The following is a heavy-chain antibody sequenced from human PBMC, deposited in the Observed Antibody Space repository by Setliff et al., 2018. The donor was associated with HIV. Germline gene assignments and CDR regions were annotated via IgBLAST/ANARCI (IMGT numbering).Heavy chain of an antibody. CDR1: GGSISSGSY. Sequence: SETLSLTCTVSGGSISSGSYWAWIRQPPGKGLEWIGSIYHSGTTYYNPSLKSRVTISVDTSQNQFSLKLSSVTAADTAVYYCARDAVAGYFDYWGQGTLVTVSS. CDR2: IYHSGTT. J-gene: IGHJ4*02. CDR3: ARDAVAGYFDY. D-gene: IGHD6-19*01. V-gene: IGHV4-38-2*02.